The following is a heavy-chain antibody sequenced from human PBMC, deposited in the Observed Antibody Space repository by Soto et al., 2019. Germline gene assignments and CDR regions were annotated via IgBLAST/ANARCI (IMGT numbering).Heavy chain of an antibody. CDR3: ARVIGDYYDSSGYSDY. Sequence: VASVKVSCKASGGTFSSYAISWVRQAPGQGLEWMGGIIPIFGTANYAQKFQGRVTITADESTSTAYMELSSLRSEDTAVYYCARVIGDYYDSSGYSDYWGQGTLVTVSS. D-gene: IGHD3-22*01. V-gene: IGHV1-69*13. CDR1: GGTFSSYA. J-gene: IGHJ4*02. CDR2: IIPIFGTA.